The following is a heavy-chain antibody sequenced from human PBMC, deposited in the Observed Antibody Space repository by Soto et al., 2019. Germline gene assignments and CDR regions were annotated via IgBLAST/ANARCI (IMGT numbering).Heavy chain of an antibody. J-gene: IGHJ4*02. CDR1: GGTFNSYT. CDR2: VNPIVGMS. D-gene: IGHD3-10*01. CDR3: ATSYGSGSTHFDY. Sequence: QVQLVQSGAEVKKPGSSVKVSCTASGGTFNSYTINWVRQAPGQGLEWVGRVNPIVGMSNSAQKFQGRVTITADKSTIKAYMDLSSLKSDDTAVYYCATSYGSGSTHFDYWGQGTLVTVSS. V-gene: IGHV1-69*02.